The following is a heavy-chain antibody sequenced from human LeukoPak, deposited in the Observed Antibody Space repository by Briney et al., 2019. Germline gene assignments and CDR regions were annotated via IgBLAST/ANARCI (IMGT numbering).Heavy chain of an antibody. CDR1: GYTFTSYG. Sequence: ASVKVSCKASGYTFTSYGISWVRQAPGLGLEWMGWISAYNGNTNYAQKLQGRVTMTTDTSTSTAYMELRSLRSDDTAVYYCASFGAGYGSGSHYYYGMDVWGQGTTVTVSS. V-gene: IGHV1-18*01. CDR2: ISAYNGNT. CDR3: ASFGAGYGSGSHYYYGMDV. J-gene: IGHJ6*02. D-gene: IGHD3-10*01.